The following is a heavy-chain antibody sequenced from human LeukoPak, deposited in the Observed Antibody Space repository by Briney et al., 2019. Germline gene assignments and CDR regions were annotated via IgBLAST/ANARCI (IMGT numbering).Heavy chain of an antibody. Sequence: GGSLRLSCAASGFTFSSYSMNWVRQAPGKGLEWVSYISSSSSTIYYADSVKGRFTISRDSSKNTLYLQMNSLRAEDTAVYYCAKVPGGGLYYDGMDVWGQGTTVTVSS. D-gene: IGHD1-14*01. J-gene: IGHJ6*02. CDR2: ISSSSSTI. V-gene: IGHV3-48*01. CDR3: AKVPGGGLYYDGMDV. CDR1: GFTFSSYS.